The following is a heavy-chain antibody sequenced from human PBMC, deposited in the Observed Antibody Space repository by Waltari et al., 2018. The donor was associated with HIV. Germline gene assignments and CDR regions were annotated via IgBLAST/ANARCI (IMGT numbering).Heavy chain of an antibody. J-gene: IGHJ3*01. V-gene: IGHV1-2*06. CDR2: ISTRSACT. D-gene: IGHD3-10*01. CDR1: GYTFASYY. Sequence: QDHLIQSGSQVKKPGASVRVSCLDSGYTFASYYIHGVRQSPGEGLERLGRISTRSACTNSVLKFQGRVPMTLYTSLNTAYLGLSDLTSGGTAVYFCALASFMEFSAYYYAAFDLWGQGTTVIVSA. CDR3: ALASFMEFSAYYYAAFDL.